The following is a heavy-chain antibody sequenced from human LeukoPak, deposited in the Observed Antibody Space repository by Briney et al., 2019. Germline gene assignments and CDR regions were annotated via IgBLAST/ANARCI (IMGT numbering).Heavy chain of an antibody. CDR3: AKEALMVYSNAYFDY. CDR1: GFSFSDYY. CDR2: ISSSGGST. V-gene: IGHV3-23*01. D-gene: IGHD2-8*01. J-gene: IGHJ4*02. Sequence: GGSLRLSCAASGFSFSDYYMRWIRQAPGKGLEWVSAISSSGGSTYYADSAKGRFTISRDNSKNTLYVQMNSLRAEDTAVYYCAKEALMVYSNAYFDYWGQGTLVTVSS.